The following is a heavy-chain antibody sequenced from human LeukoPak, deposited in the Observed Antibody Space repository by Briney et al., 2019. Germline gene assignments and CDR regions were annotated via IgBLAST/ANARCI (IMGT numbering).Heavy chain of an antibody. V-gene: IGHV4-31*03. D-gene: IGHD2-15*01. CDR3: ARDGGGSLHGMDV. CDR1: GGSISSGFYC. Sequence: PSETLSLTCTVSGGSISSGFYCWSWIRQRPGEGLQWIGYICSSGSAYYNASLKSRFSMSTDTSNNQFSLKLNSVTAADTAVYYCARDGGGSLHGMDVWGQGTTVTVSS. J-gene: IGHJ6*02. CDR2: ICSSGSA.